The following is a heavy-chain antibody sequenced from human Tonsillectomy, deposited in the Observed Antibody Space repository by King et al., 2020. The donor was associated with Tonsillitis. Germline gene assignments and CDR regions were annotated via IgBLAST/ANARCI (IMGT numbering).Heavy chain of an antibody. J-gene: IGHJ4*02. CDR3: ARERYSSGCFDY. Sequence: QLVQSGGGLVKPGGSLRFSCAASGFTFSDYYISWIRQSPGKGLEWVSYISTTGDTTYYADSVKGRFTISRDNAKNSLYLQMNSLRAEDTAVYYCARERYSSGCFDYWGQGTLVTVSS. V-gene: IGHV3-11*01. CDR2: ISTTGDTT. D-gene: IGHD6-25*01. CDR1: GFTFSDYY.